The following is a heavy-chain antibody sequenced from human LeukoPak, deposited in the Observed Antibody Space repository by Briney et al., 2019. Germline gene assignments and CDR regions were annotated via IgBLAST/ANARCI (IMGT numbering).Heavy chain of an antibody. Sequence: GGSLRLSCAASGFTFSSYGMHWVRQAPGKGLEWVAVISYDGSNKYYADSVKGRFTISRDNSKNTLYLQMNSLRAEDTAVYYCAKDQLRYFDWRYGMDVWGQGTTVTVSS. V-gene: IGHV3-30*18. CDR3: AKDQLRYFDWRYGMDV. J-gene: IGHJ6*02. CDR2: ISYDGSNK. D-gene: IGHD3-9*01. CDR1: GFTFSSYG.